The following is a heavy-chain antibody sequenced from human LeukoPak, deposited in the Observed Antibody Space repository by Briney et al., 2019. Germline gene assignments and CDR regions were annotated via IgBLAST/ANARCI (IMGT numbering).Heavy chain of an antibody. D-gene: IGHD3-22*01. V-gene: IGHV1-2*02. CDR3: ARDSHYYDSSGYYPHTYYFDY. Sequence: ASVKVSCKASGYTFTGYYMHWVRQAPGQGLEWMGWINPNSGGTNYAQKFQGRVTMTRDTSISTAYMELSRLRSDDTAVYYCARDSHYYDSSGYYPHTYYFDYWGQGTLVTVSS. CDR1: GYTFTGYY. CDR2: INPNSGGT. J-gene: IGHJ4*02.